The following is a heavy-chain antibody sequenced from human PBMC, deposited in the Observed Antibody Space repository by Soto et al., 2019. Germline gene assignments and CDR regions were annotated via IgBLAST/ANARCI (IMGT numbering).Heavy chain of an antibody. CDR3: AHKEPRMNHFDY. CDR1: GSSLTTGEMC. CDR2: IYWDDDK. J-gene: IGHJ4*02. D-gene: IGHD2-8*01. Sequence: QSGPTLVNPTETLTLTCTISGSSLTTGEMCVAWIRQPPGKALEWLAVIYWDDDKRYSPSLKNRLTIIKDTSKNHVVLTMTNIDAVDTATYYCAHKEPRMNHFDYWGQGTPVTVSS. V-gene: IGHV2-5*02.